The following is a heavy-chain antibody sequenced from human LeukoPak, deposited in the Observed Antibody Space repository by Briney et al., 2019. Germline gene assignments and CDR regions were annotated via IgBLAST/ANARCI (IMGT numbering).Heavy chain of an antibody. CDR3: AKSVSPPDASDI. V-gene: IGHV3-43*02. Sequence: GGSLRLSCAAPGFTFDKYAMNWVRQAPGKGLEWVSLISGDGGVTYYADSVKGRFTISRDNSKNSVYLQMNSLRPEDTALYYCAKSVSPPDASDIWGQGTMVTVSS. CDR1: GFTFDKYA. J-gene: IGHJ3*02. CDR2: ISGDGGVT.